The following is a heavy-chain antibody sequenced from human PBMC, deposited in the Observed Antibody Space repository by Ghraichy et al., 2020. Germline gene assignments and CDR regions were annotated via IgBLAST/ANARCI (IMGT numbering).Heavy chain of an antibody. J-gene: IGHJ4*02. CDR2: ISGSGGST. D-gene: IGHD6-13*01. CDR1: GFTFSSYA. V-gene: IGHV3-23*01. Sequence: GGSLRLSCAASGFTFSSYAMSWVRQAPGKGLEWVSAISGSGGSTYYADSVKGRFTISRDNSKNTLYLQMNSLRAEETAGYYCAKDRVRDAVFKAAAGEFDYWGQGTLVTVSS. CDR3: AKDRVRDAVFKAAAGEFDY.